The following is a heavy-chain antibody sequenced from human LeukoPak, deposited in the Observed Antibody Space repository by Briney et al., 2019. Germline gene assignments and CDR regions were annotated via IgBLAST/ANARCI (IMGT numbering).Heavy chain of an antibody. CDR3: ARPGPYYDFWSGYYRGYFDY. Sequence: SETLSLTCTVSGGSISSGSYYWSWIRQPAGKGLEWIGRIYTSGSTNYNPSLKSRVTISLDTSKNQFSLKLSSVTAADTAVYYCARPGPYYDFWSGYYRGYFDYWGQGTLVTVSS. J-gene: IGHJ4*02. V-gene: IGHV4-61*02. D-gene: IGHD3-3*01. CDR2: IYTSGST. CDR1: GGSISSGSYY.